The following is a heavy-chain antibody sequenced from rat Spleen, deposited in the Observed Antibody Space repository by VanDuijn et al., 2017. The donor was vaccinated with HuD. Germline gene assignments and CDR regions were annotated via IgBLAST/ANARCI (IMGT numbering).Heavy chain of an antibody. CDR2: IASGGNT. D-gene: IGHD1-6*01. V-gene: IGHV2S8*01. J-gene: IGHJ3*01. CDR1: GFSLSNYG. CDR3: ARWKYTTDWFAF. Sequence: QVQLKESGPGLVQPSQTLSLTCTVSGFSLSNYGVIWVRQPPGKGLEWIAGIASGGNTYHNSVLRSRLSISRDTSKSQVFLKMNGLQTEDTAMYFCARWKYTTDWFAFWGQGTLVTVSS.